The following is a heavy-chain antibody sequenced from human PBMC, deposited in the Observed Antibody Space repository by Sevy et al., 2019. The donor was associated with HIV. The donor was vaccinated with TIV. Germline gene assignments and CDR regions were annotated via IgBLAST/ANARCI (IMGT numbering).Heavy chain of an antibody. V-gene: IGHV3-48*01. CDR3: ARESYCSSTSCYIMETGVY. Sequence: SLRLSCAASGFTFSSYSMNWVRQAPGKGLEWVSYISSSSSTIYYADSMKGRFTISRDNAKNSLYLQMNSLRAEDTAVYYCARESYCSSTSCYIMETGVYWGQGTLVTVSS. CDR1: GFTFSSYS. CDR2: ISSSSSTI. D-gene: IGHD2-2*02. J-gene: IGHJ4*02.